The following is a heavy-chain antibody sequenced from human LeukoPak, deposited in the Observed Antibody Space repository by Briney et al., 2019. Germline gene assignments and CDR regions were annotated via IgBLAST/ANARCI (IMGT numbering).Heavy chain of an antibody. V-gene: IGHV3-30*04. CDR1: GFTFSSYA. D-gene: IGHD3-22*01. CDR3: AKDTYYYDSSGYFRGIRIDY. Sequence: GGSLRLSCAASGFTFSSYAMHWVRQAPGKGLEWVAVISYDGSNKYYADSVKGRFTISRDNSKNTLYLQMNSLRAEDTAVYYCAKDTYYYDSSGYFRGIRIDYWGQGTLVTVSS. J-gene: IGHJ4*02. CDR2: ISYDGSNK.